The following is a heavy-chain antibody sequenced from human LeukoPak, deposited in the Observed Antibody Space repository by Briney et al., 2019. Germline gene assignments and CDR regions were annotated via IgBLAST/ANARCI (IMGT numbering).Heavy chain of an antibody. CDR2: IRYDGSNK. D-gene: IGHD3-22*01. V-gene: IGHV3-30*02. Sequence: GGSLRLSCAASGFTFNSYAMNWVRQAPGKGLEWVAFIRYDGSNKYYADSVKGRFTISRDNSKNTLYLQMNSLRAEDTAVYYCASPYYYDSSGYYVFSIDYWGQGTLVTVSS. CDR1: GFTFNSYA. J-gene: IGHJ4*02. CDR3: ASPYYYDSSGYYVFSIDY.